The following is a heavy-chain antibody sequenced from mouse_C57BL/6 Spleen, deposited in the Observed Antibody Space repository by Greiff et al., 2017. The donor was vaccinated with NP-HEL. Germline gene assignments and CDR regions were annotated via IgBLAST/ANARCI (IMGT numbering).Heavy chain of an antibody. J-gene: IGHJ2*01. D-gene: IGHD1-1*01. CDR2: IYPGSGNT. CDR3: ARLGGSSLFDY. CDR1: GYTFTDYY. Sequence: QVQLQQSGAELVRPGASVKLSCKASGYTFTDYYINWVKQRPGQGLEWIARIYPGSGNTYYNEKFKGKATLTAEKSSSTAYMQLSSLTSEDSAVYFCARLGGSSLFDYWGQGTTLTVSS. V-gene: IGHV1-76*01.